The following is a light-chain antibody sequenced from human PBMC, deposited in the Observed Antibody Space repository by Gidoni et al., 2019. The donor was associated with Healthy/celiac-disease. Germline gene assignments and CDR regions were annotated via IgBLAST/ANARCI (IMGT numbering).Light chain of an antibody. CDR3: QQYNSYSGT. CDR2: DAS. CDR1: QSISNW. V-gene: IGKV1-5*01. Sequence: DIQMTQSPSTLSASVRDRVTITCRARQSISNWLAWYQQKPGKAPKLLIYDASSLESGVPSRFSGSGSGTEFTLSISSLQPDDFATYYCQQYNSYSGTFGQGTNVEIK. J-gene: IGKJ1*01.